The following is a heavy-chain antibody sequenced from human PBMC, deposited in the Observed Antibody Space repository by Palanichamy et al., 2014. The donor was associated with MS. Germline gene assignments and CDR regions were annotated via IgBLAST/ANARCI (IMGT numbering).Heavy chain of an antibody. D-gene: IGHD3-22*01. J-gene: IGHJ4*02. CDR2: IDSRGSA. Sequence: QVQLQESGPGLVKPSQTLSLTCTVSGGSINSGGYYWSWIRQPAGKGLEWIGRIDSRGSADYSPYLMSRVTISVDSSKTQFSLKLSSVTAADTAAYYCARGEEFSSGLAYWGQGTLVTVSS. CDR1: GGSINSGGYY. V-gene: IGHV4-61*02. CDR3: ARGEEFSSGLAY.